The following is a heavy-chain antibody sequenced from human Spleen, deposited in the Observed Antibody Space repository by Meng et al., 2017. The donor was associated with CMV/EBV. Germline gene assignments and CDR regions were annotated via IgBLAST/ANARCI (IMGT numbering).Heavy chain of an antibody. Sequence: GGSLRLSCAASGFTFSSYWMHWVRQAPGKGLVWVSRFNIYGSSTSYVDSVEGRFTISRDNAKNSLYLQMHSLRVEDTAVYYCVTYGASPWDLWYWGQGTLVTVSS. CDR1: GFTFSSYW. D-gene: IGHD4/OR15-4a*01. J-gene: IGHJ4*02. CDR2: FNIYGSST. V-gene: IGHV3-74*01. CDR3: VTYGASPWDLWY.